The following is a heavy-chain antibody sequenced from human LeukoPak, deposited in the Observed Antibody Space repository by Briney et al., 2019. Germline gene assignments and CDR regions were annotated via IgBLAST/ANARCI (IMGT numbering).Heavy chain of an antibody. J-gene: IGHJ4*02. V-gene: IGHV4-4*02. D-gene: IGHD3-22*01. Sequence: PSETLSLTCAVSGGSISSSNWWSWVRQPPRKGLEWIGEIYHSGSTNYNPSLKSRVTISVDKSKNQFSLKLSSVTAADTAVYYCARDLGGYYYDSRSLGYWGQGTLVTVSS. CDR3: ARDLGGYYYDSRSLGY. CDR2: IYHSGST. CDR1: GGSISSSNW.